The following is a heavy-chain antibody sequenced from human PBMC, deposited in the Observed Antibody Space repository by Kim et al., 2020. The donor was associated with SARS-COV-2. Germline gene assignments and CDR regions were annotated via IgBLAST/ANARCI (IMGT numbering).Heavy chain of an antibody. CDR2: IKSKTDGGTT. V-gene: IGHV3-15*01. J-gene: IGHJ4*02. CDR1: GFTFSNAW. D-gene: IGHD1-1*01. CDR3: TTEVQLERGGFDY. Sequence: GGSLRLSCAASGFTFSNAWMSWVRQAPGKGLEWVGRIKSKTDGGTTDYAAPVKGRFTISRDDSKNTLYLQMNSLKTEDTAVYYCTTEVQLERGGFDYWGQGTLGHVSS.